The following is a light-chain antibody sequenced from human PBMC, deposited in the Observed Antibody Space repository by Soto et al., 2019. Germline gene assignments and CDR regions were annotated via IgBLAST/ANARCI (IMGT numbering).Light chain of an antibody. Sequence: DIQMTQSPSTLSASVGDRVTITCRASQSISSWLAWYQQKPGKAPKLLIYDASSLESGGPSTFSGSGSATECTLTIGSLQPYDFATYYCQQYNSPANTFGQGTKLEIK. V-gene: IGKV1-5*01. CDR1: QSISSW. CDR2: DAS. CDR3: QQYNSPANT. J-gene: IGKJ2*01.